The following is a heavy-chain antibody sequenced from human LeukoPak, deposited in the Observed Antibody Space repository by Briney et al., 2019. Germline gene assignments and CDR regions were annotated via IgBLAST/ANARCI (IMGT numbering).Heavy chain of an antibody. Sequence: GASVTVSCKASGYTFTGYYMHWVRQAPGQGLEWMGWINPNSGGTNYAQKFQGRVTMTRDTSISTAYMELSRLRSDDTAVYYCASTSIITMVRGVTDDYWGQGTLVTVSS. CDR1: GYTFTGYY. J-gene: IGHJ4*02. V-gene: IGHV1-2*02. D-gene: IGHD3-10*01. CDR2: INPNSGGT. CDR3: ASTSIITMVRGVTDDY.